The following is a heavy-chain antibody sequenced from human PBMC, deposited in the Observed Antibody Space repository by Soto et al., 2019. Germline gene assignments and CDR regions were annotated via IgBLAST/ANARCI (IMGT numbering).Heavy chain of an antibody. V-gene: IGHV3-48*02. Sequence: GGSLGLSCASSGFRFGEHTMNWVRQAPGKGLELLSYITSSGDSIYYADSVKGRFTVSRDNAKNYLFLHMNSLRDDDTAVYYCARLPKGSMVTSWGQGTLVTVSS. D-gene: IGHD2-21*02. J-gene: IGHJ4*02. CDR3: ARLPKGSMVTS. CDR1: GFRFGEHT. CDR2: ITSSGDSI.